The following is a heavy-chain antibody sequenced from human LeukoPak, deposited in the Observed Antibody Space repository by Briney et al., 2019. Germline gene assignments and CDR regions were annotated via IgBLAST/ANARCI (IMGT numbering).Heavy chain of an antibody. CDR2: IYYSGST. J-gene: IGHJ4*02. CDR1: GGSISSYY. V-gene: IGHV4-59*01. Sequence: SETLSLTCTVSGGSISSYYWSWIRQPPGKGLEWIGYIYYSGSTNYNPSLKSRVTVSVDTSKNQFSLKLSSVTAADTAVYYCARSKDILTGYCFDYWGQGTLVTVSS. D-gene: IGHD3-9*01. CDR3: ARSKDILTGYCFDY.